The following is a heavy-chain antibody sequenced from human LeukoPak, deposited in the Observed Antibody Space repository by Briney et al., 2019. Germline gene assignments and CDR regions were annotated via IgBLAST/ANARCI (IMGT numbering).Heavy chain of an antibody. Sequence: SETLSLTCTVSGGSISSYYWSWIRQPAGKGLEWIGRIYTSGSTNYNASLKSRLTISLDTSKNQFSLNLRSVTATDTAMYYCARRNTADASIDFWGQGTLVTASS. J-gene: IGHJ4*02. D-gene: IGHD4-17*01. V-gene: IGHV4-4*07. CDR1: GGSISSYY. CDR3: ARRNTADASIDF. CDR2: IYTSGST.